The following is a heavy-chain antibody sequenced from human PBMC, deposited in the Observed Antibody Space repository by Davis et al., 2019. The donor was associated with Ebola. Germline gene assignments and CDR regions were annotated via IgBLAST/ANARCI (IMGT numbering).Heavy chain of an antibody. V-gene: IGHV4-34*01. D-gene: IGHD6-13*01. J-gene: IGHJ4*02. CDR1: GGSFSGYY. Sequence: SETLSLTCAVYGGSFSGYYWSWIRQPPGKGLEWNGEINHSGSTNYNPSLKSRVTISVDTSKNQFSLKLSSVTAADTAVYYCASISSSSWYYFDYWGQGTLVTVSS. CDR3: ASISSSSWYYFDY. CDR2: INHSGST.